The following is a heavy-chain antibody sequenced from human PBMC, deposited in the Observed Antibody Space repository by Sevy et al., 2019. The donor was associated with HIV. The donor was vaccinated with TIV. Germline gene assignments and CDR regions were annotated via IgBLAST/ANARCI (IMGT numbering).Heavy chain of an antibody. D-gene: IGHD2-2*02. CDR1: GFTFSRNA. CDR2: ITGSGGST. J-gene: IGHJ6*02. V-gene: IGHV3-23*01. CDR3: AKVGYCSSTSCYSIYYGMDV. Sequence: GGFLRLSCAASGFTFSRNAMSWVRQAPGKGLEWASGITGSGGSTYYADSVKVRFTISRDNSKNTLYLQMNSLRVEDTAVYYSAKVGYCSSTSCYSIYYGMDVWGQGTTVTVSS.